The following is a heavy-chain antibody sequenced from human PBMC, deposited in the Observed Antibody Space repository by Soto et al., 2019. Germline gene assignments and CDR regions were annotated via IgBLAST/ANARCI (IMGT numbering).Heavy chain of an antibody. Sequence: SVKVSCKASGGTFSSYAISWVRQAPGQGLEWMGGIIPIFGTANYAQKFQGRVTITADESTSTAYMELSSLRSEDTAVYYCARDGGNSIVWFDPWGQGTLVTVSS. CDR2: IIPIFGTA. CDR3: ARDGGNSIVWFDP. J-gene: IGHJ5*02. V-gene: IGHV1-69*13. CDR1: GGTFSSYA. D-gene: IGHD2-21*02.